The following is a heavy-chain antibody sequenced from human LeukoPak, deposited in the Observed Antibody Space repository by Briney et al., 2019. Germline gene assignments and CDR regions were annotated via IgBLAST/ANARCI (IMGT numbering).Heavy chain of an antibody. Sequence: SVKVSCKASGGTFSSYAISWVRQAPGQGLEWMGGIIPIFGTANYAQKFQGRVTITADESTSTAYMELRSLRSEDTAVYYCARPNEGYGGKHDAFDIWGQGTMVTVSS. J-gene: IGHJ3*02. V-gene: IGHV1-69*13. CDR3: ARPNEGYGGKHDAFDI. CDR1: GGTFSSYA. D-gene: IGHD4-23*01. CDR2: IIPIFGTA.